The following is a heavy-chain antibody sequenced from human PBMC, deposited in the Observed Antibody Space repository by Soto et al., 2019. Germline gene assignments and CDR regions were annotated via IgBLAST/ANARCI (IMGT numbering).Heavy chain of an antibody. J-gene: IGHJ6*02. CDR1: GYTFTSYG. CDR3: ASDYIVVVPADDFFNYYYYYGMDV. D-gene: IGHD2-2*01. Sequence: ASVKVSCKASGYTFTSYGISWVRQAPGQGLEWMGWISAYNGNTNYAQKHQGRVTMTTDTSTSTAYKELRSLRSDDTAVYYCASDYIVVVPADDFFNYYYYYGMDVWGQGTTVTVSS. V-gene: IGHV1-18*01. CDR2: ISAYNGNT.